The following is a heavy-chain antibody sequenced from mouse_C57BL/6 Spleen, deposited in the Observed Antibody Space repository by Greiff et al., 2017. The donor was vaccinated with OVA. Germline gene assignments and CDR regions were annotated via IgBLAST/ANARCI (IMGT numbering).Heavy chain of an antibody. CDR1: GYTFTSYW. CDR3: ARSANWDYFDY. Sequence: QVQLKQPGAELVMPGASVKLSCKASGYTFTSYWMHWVKQRPGQGLEWIGEIDPSDSYTNYNQKFKGKSTLTVDKSSSTAYMQLSSLTSEDSAVYYCARSANWDYFDYWGQGTTLTVSS. V-gene: IGHV1-69*01. J-gene: IGHJ2*01. D-gene: IGHD4-1*01. CDR2: IDPSDSYT.